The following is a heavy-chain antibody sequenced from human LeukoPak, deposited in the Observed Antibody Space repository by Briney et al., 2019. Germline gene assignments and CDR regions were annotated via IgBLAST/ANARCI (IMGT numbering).Heavy chain of an antibody. CDR2: ISGSGGST. CDR3: AKAGITIFGVVTDGDYFDY. Sequence: GGSLRLSCEASGITFSSYAMSWVRQAPGKGLEWVSAISGSGGSTYYADSVKGRFTISRDNSKNTLYLQMNSLRAEDTAVYYCAKAGITIFGVVTDGDYFDYWGQGTLVTVSS. J-gene: IGHJ4*02. V-gene: IGHV3-23*01. D-gene: IGHD3-3*01. CDR1: GITFSSYA.